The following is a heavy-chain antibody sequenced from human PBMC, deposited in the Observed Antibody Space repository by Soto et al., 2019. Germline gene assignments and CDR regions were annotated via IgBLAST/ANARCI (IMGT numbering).Heavy chain of an antibody. D-gene: IGHD3-10*01. V-gene: IGHV4-59*01. CDR3: ARYGSGSSVWFDP. CDR2: VYYSGST. J-gene: IGHJ5*02. CDR1: GGSISSYY. Sequence: SETLSLTCTVSGGSISSYYWSWIRQPPGKGLEWIGYVYYSGSTNYNPSLKSRVTISVDTSKNQFSLKLNSVTAADTAVYYCARYGSGSSVWFDPWGQGTLVTVSS.